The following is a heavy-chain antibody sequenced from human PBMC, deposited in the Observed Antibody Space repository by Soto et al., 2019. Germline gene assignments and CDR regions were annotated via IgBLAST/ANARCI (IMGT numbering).Heavy chain of an antibody. J-gene: IGHJ5*02. D-gene: IGHD2-8*01. CDR3: ARCINGVFLNWFDP. V-gene: IGHV4-30-4*01. CDR2: IYYSGST. Sequence: SETLSLTWTVSGGSISSGDYCWSWIRQPPGKGLEWIGYIYYSGSTYYNPSLKSRVTISVDTSKNQFSLKLSSVTAADTAVYYCARCINGVFLNWFDPWGQGTLVTVSS. CDR1: GGSISSGDYC.